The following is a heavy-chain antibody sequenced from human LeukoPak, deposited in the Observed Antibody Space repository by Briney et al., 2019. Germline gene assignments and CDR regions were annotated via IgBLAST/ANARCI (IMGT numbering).Heavy chain of an antibody. V-gene: IGHV3-53*01. CDR2: IYSGGST. Sequence: AGGSLRLSCAASGFTFSSYSMNWVRQAPGKGLEWVSVIYSGGSTYYADSVKGRFTISRDNSKNTLYLQMNSLRAEDTAVYYCASRADYGDWGQGTLVTVSS. CDR1: GFTFSSYS. CDR3: ASRADYGD. J-gene: IGHJ4*02. D-gene: IGHD4-17*01.